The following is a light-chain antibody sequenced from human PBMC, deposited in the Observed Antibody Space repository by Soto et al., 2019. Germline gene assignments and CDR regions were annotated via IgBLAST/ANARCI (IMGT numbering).Light chain of an antibody. CDR3: QQYGTSPQT. V-gene: IGKV3-20*01. J-gene: IGKJ1*01. CDR1: QSVSSSY. CDR2: GSS. Sequence: EIVLTQSPGTLSLSPGERATLSCRASQSVSSSYLAWYQQKPGQAPRLLIYGSSSRATGIPDRFSGSGSGTEFPLTIRSLEPEDFAVYYCQQYGTSPQTFSQGTKVEIQ.